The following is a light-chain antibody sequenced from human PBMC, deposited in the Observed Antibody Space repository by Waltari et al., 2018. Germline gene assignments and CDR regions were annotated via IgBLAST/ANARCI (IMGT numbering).Light chain of an antibody. Sequence: DIAMTQSPLSLPVTLGEPASISCRPIRSLLYRHGYNYLEWYLQMPGRSPQLLVYLGSIRAAGVAYRFNGSGSGTDFTLKISRLEAEDVGVYYCMQSLQTPPDTFGQGTKLEIK. CDR2: LGS. V-gene: IGKV2-28*01. CDR3: MQSLQTPPDT. CDR1: RSLLYRHGYNY. J-gene: IGKJ2*01.